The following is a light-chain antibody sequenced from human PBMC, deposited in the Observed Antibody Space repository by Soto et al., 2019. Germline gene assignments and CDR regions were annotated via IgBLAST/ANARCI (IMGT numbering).Light chain of an antibody. CDR2: LGS. J-gene: IGKJ3*01. Sequence: DIVMTQSPLSLPVTPGEPASISCRSSQSLLHSNGYNYLDWYLQKPGQSPQLLIYLGSNRASGAPDRFSGSGSGTDFTLKISRVEAEDVGVYYCMQALQTPLTFGPGTEVDIK. V-gene: IGKV2-28*01. CDR1: QSLLHSNGYNY. CDR3: MQALQTPLT.